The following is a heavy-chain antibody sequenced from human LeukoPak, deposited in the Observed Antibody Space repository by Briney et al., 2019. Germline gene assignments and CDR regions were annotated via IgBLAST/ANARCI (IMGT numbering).Heavy chain of an antibody. V-gene: IGHV5-51*01. CDR2: IYPGDSDT. Sequence: GESLKISCKGSGYSFTSYWIGWVRQMPGKGLEWMGIIYPGDSDTNYSPSFQGHVTISADKSISTAYLQWSSLKASDTAMYYCASGYDFWSGYSSYYYYGMDVWGQGTTVTVSS. CDR3: ASGYDFWSGYSSYYYYGMDV. J-gene: IGHJ6*02. CDR1: GYSFTSYW. D-gene: IGHD3-3*01.